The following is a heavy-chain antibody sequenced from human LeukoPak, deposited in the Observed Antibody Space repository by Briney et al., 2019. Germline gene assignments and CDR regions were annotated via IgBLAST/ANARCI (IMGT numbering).Heavy chain of an antibody. CDR2: IYYSGST. Sequence: PSETLSLTCTVSGGSISSSSYYWGWIRQPPGKGLEWIGSIYYSGSTYYNPSLKSRVTISVDTSKNQFSLKLSSVTAADTAVYYCARSDLLDPNYLDYWGQGTLVTVSS. V-gene: IGHV4-39*07. CDR1: GGSISSSSYY. D-gene: IGHD1-1*01. CDR3: ARSDLLDPNYLDY. J-gene: IGHJ4*02.